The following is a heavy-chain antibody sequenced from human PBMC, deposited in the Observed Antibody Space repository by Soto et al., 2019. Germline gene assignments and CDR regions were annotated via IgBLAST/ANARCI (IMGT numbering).Heavy chain of an antibody. CDR3: ARDRHGSDWYTYYFYTLAV. D-gene: IGHD6-13*01. CDR1: GFIFSDYA. CDR2: ISGSGESI. Sequence: EVQLLESGGSLVQPGESLRLSCAASGFIFSDYAMTWVRQAPGKGLEWVSGISGSGESIYYADSVEGRFTISRDNSKNTLYLQMNSLRGEDTAVYYCARDRHGSDWYTYYFYTLAVWGQGTTVTVSS. V-gene: IGHV3-23*01. J-gene: IGHJ6*02.